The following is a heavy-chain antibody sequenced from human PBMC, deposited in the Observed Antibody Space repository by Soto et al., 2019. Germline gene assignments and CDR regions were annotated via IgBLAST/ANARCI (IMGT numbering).Heavy chain of an antibody. Sequence: GSLRLSCAASGITFSTYWMHWVRQAPGKGLVWVSRINSDGRTTTYADSVKGRFTVSRDNAKNTLYLQMHSLRAEDTAVYYCARDMNGGYYDTSGSDYWGQGTLVTVSS. D-gene: IGHD3-22*01. CDR2: INSDGRTT. V-gene: IGHV3-74*03. CDR1: GITFSTYW. J-gene: IGHJ4*02. CDR3: ARDMNGGYYDTSGSDY.